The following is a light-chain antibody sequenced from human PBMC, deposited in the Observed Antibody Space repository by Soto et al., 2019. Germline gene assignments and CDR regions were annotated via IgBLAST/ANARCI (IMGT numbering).Light chain of an antibody. Sequence: EIVMTQSPATLSVSPGERATLSCRASQSVSSNLAWYQQKPGQAPRLLIYGASSRATGIPDRFSASGSGTDFTLTISRLEPEDFVVYYCQQYGSSPPTFGQGTKVDIK. J-gene: IGKJ1*01. CDR2: GAS. CDR3: QQYGSSPPT. CDR1: QSVSSN. V-gene: IGKV3-20*01.